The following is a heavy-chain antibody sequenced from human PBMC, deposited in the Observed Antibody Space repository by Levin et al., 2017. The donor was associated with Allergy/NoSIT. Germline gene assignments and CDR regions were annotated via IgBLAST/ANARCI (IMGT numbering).Heavy chain of an antibody. CDR3: ARESRYFDWLFRDTPGYFDY. V-gene: IGHV3-30*04. CDR2: ISYDGSNK. J-gene: IGHJ4*02. D-gene: IGHD3-9*01. Sequence: GGSLRLSCAASGFTFSSYAMHWVRQAPGKGLEWVAVISYDGSNKYYADSVKGRFTISRDNSKNTLYLQMNSLRAEDTAVYYCARESRYFDWLFRDTPGYFDYWGQGTLVTVSS. CDR1: GFTFSSYA.